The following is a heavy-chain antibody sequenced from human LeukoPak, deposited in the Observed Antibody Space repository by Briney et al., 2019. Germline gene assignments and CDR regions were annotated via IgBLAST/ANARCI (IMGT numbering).Heavy chain of an antibody. CDR1: GGSFSGYY. Sequence: SETLSLTCAVYGGSFSGYYWSWIRQPPGKGLEWIGYIYYSGSTNYNPSLKSRVTISVDTSKNQFSLKLSSVTAADTAVYYCADRNFQHWGQGTLVTVSS. CDR2: IYYSGST. J-gene: IGHJ1*01. CDR3: ADRNFQH. V-gene: IGHV4-59*01. D-gene: IGHD3-16*02.